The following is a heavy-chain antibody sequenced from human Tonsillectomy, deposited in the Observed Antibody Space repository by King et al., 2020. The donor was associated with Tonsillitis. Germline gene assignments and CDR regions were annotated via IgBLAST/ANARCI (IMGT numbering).Heavy chain of an antibody. CDR2: IYSDGST. J-gene: IGHJ4*02. Sequence: VQLVESGGDLVQPGGSLRLSCAASGFTVSSNYMSWVRQAPGKGLEGVSIIYSDGSTYYADSVKGRFTISRHNSKNTLFLQMNSLRAEDTALYYCARWETGFDYWGQGTLVTVSS. D-gene: IGHD1-26*01. CDR1: GFTVSSNY. V-gene: IGHV3-53*04. CDR3: ARWETGFDY.